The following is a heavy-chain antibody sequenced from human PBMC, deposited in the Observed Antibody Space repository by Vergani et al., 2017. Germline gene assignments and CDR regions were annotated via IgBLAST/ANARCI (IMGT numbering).Heavy chain of an antibody. V-gene: IGHV3-23*01. J-gene: IGHJ6*02. CDR3: AKEFWFGELYYYYYGMDV. CDR2: ISGSGGRT. D-gene: IGHD3-10*01. CDR1: GFTFSSYA. Sequence: EVQLLESGGGLVQPGGSLRLSCAASGFTFSSYAMSWVRQAPGKGLEWVSDISGSGGRTYYADSVKGRFTISRDNSKNTLYLQMNSLRAEDTAVYYCAKEFWFGELYYYYYGMDVWGQGTTVTVSS.